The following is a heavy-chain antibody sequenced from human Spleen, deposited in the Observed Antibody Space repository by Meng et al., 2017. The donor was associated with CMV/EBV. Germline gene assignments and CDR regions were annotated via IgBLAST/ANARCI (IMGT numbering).Heavy chain of an antibody. CDR2: ISSSSSYI. Sequence: GESLKISCAASGFTFSSYSMNWVRQAPGKGLEWVSSISSSSSYIYYADSVKGRFTISRDDAQESLFLQMNNLRVEDTGVYYCARDLPAAIGYYYGMDAWGQGTTVTVSS. CDR1: GFTFSSYS. J-gene: IGHJ6*02. CDR3: ARDLPAAIGYYYGMDA. D-gene: IGHD2-2*01. V-gene: IGHV3-21*01.